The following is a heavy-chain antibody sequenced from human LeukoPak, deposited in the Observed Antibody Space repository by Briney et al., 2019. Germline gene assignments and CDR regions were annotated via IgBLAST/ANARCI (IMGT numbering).Heavy chain of an antibody. V-gene: IGHV3-21*01. Sequence: GGSLRLSCAASGFTFSSYSMNWVRQAPGKGLEWVPSISSSSSYIYYADSVKGRFTISRDNAKNSLYLQMNSLRAEDTAVYYCAREESAYYDILTGYSNWFDPWGQGTLVTVSS. CDR2: ISSSSSYI. CDR3: AREESAYYDILTGYSNWFDP. CDR1: GFTFSSYS. D-gene: IGHD3-9*01. J-gene: IGHJ5*02.